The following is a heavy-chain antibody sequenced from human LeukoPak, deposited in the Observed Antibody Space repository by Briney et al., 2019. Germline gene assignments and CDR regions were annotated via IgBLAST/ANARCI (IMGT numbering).Heavy chain of an antibody. CDR1: GGSISSYY. CDR3: AGSDAVRGVIESY. J-gene: IGHJ4*02. CDR2: IYTSGST. D-gene: IGHD3-10*01. Sequence: SETLSLTCTVSGGSISSYYWSWIRQPAGKGLEWIGRIYTSGSTNYNPSLKSRVTISVDTSKNQFSLKLSSVTAADTAVYYCAGSDAVRGVIESYWGQGTLVTVSS. V-gene: IGHV4-4*07.